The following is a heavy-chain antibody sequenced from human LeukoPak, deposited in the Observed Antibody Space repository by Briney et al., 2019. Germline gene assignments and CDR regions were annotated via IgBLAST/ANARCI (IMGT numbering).Heavy chain of an antibody. V-gene: IGHV1-8*03. J-gene: IGHJ4*02. Sequence: ASVKVSCTASGYTFTSYDINWVRQATGQGLEWMGWMNPNSGNTGYAQKFQGRVTITRNTSISTAYMELSSLRSEDTAVYYCARGWIAAAGTDYWGQGTLVTVSS. CDR2: MNPNSGNT. CDR3: ARGWIAAAGTDY. CDR1: GYTFTSYD. D-gene: IGHD6-13*01.